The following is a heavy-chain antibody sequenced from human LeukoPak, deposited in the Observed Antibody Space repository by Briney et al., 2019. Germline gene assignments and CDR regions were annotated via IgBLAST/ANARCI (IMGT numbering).Heavy chain of an antibody. J-gene: IGHJ4*02. Sequence: PSETLSLTCTVSGGSISSSSYYWGWIRQPPGKGLEWIGSIYYSGSTYYNPSLKSRVTISVDTSKNQFSLKLSSVTAADTAVYYCARHFKVFRRWELLRQPQRKPFFDYWGQGTLVTVSS. CDR1: GGSISSSSYY. CDR2: IYYSGST. CDR3: ARHFKVFRRWELLRQPQRKPFFDY. D-gene: IGHD1-26*01. V-gene: IGHV4-39*01.